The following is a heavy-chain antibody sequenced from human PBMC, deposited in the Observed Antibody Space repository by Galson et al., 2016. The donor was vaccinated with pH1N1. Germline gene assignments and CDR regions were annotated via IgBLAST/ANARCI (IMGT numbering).Heavy chain of an antibody. J-gene: IGHJ3*01. Sequence: SLRLSCAASGFRFSSYWMTWVRQAAGKGPEWVASIKYDESDIKYVESVKGRFIISRDNDMNALYLEMSSLRVEDTAVYHCARLFRFEQGSYYRAFDVWGQGTMVTVSS. V-gene: IGHV3-7*03. CDR1: GFRFSSYW. CDR2: IKYDESDI. CDR3: ARLFRFEQGSYYRAFDV. D-gene: IGHD3-10*01.